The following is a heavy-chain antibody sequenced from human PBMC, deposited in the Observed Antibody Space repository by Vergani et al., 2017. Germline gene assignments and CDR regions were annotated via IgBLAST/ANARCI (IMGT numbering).Heavy chain of an antibody. CDR2: ISGSGGST. CDR1: GFTFSSYA. D-gene: IGHD2-15*01. CDR3: AKDRDIVVVVAATVFDY. Sequence: EVQLLESGGGLVQPGGSLRLSCAASGFTFSSYAMSWVRQAPGKGLEWVSAISGSGGSTYYADSVKGRFTISRDNSKNTLYLQMNSLRAEDTAVYYCAKDRDIVVVVAATVFDYWGQVTLVTVSS. V-gene: IGHV3-23*01. J-gene: IGHJ4*02.